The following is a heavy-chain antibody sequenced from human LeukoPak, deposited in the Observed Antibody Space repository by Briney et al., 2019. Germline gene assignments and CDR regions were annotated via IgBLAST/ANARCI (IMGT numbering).Heavy chain of an antibody. J-gene: IGHJ4*02. V-gene: IGHV6-1*01. CDR1: GDIVSSNSAA. CDR2: TYYRYKWYN. Sequence: QTLSLTCAISGDIVSSNSAAWNWIRQSPSRGLEWLRSTYYRYKWYNDYAVSVKSRITINPDTSKNQFSLQLNSVTPEDTAVYYCARDFSSSWYYFDYWGQGTLVTVSS. CDR3: ARDFSSSWYYFDY. D-gene: IGHD6-13*01.